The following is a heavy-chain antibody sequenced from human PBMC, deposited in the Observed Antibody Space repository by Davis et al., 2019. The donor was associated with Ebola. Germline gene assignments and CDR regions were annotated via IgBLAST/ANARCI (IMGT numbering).Heavy chain of an antibody. V-gene: IGHV3-23*01. CDR3: AKVQVAYGYYYYGMDV. Sequence: GESLKISCAASGFIFSSYVMSWVRQAPGKGLEWVSTLGLSADTYYADSVKGRFTISRDNSKNTLYLQMNSLRIEDTAIYYCAKVQVAYGYYYYGMDVWGQGTTVTVSS. CDR1: GFIFSSYV. J-gene: IGHJ6*02. CDR2: LGLSADT. D-gene: IGHD3-10*01.